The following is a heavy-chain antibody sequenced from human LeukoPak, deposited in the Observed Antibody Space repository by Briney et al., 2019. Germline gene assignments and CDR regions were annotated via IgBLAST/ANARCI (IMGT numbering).Heavy chain of an antibody. V-gene: IGHV3-66*01. D-gene: IGHD3-10*01. CDR1: GFTVSTYY. CDR3: ASDKGAGKYHFDY. J-gene: IGHJ4*02. CDR2: IYSSRTT. Sequence: PGGSLRLSCAVSGFTVSTYYMSWVRQAPGKRLEWVSAIYSSRTTYYADSVKGRFTISRDNSKNTLYLQMNSLRAEDTAVYYCASDKGAGKYHFDYWGQGTLVTVSS.